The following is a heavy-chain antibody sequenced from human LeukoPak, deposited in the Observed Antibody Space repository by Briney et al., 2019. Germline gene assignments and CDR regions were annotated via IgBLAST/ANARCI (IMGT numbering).Heavy chain of an antibody. CDR2: INTNTGNP. CDR3: ARDRRYYDSSGYYHRYYYYYGMDV. J-gene: IGHJ6*02. D-gene: IGHD3-22*01. Sequence: ASVKVSCKASGYTFTSYAMNWVRQAPGQGLEWMGWINTNTGNPTYAQGFTGRFVFSLDTSVSTAYLQISSLKAEDTAVYYCARDRRYYDSSGYYHRYYYYYGMDVWGQGTTVTVSS. CDR1: GYTFTSYA. V-gene: IGHV7-4-1*02.